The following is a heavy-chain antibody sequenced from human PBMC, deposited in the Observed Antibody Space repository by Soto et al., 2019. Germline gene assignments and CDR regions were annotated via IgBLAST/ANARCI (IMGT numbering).Heavy chain of an antibody. CDR2: IYSDGSST. Sequence: EVQLVESGGGLVQPGGSLRLSCAASGFTFSTYWMQWVRQAPGKGLVWVSRIYSDGSSTSYADSVKGRFTISRDNATNTLYLQMNSLRVDDTAVYYCAACGEPDYWGQGTLVTVSS. J-gene: IGHJ4*02. CDR1: GFTFSTYW. D-gene: IGHD3-10*01. CDR3: AACGEPDY. V-gene: IGHV3-74*01.